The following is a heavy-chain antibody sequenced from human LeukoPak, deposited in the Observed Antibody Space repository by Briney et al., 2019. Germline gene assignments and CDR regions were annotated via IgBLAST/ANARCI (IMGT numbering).Heavy chain of an antibody. CDR2: ISAQHGQT. J-gene: IGHJ4*02. Sequence: ASVKVSCKTSGYSENFYGITWVRQVAGQGLEWMGWISAQHGQTEYAPNSQDRVTMTTDTYTNTAYMELRSLRSDDTAVYYCARAAQQWLVLSYWGQGTLVTVSS. V-gene: IGHV1-18*01. D-gene: IGHD6-19*01. CDR3: ARAAQQWLVLSY. CDR1: GYSENFYG.